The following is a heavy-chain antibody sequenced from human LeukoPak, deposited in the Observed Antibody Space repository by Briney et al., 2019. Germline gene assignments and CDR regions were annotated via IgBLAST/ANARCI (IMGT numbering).Heavy chain of an antibody. Sequence: SETLSLTCTVSGGSISSGDYYWSWIRQPPGKGLEWIGYIYYSGSTYYNPSLKSRVTISVDTSKNQFSLKLSSVTAADTAVYYCARGRRRDWFVPWGQGTLVTVSS. V-gene: IGHV4-30-4*08. CDR3: ARGRRRDWFVP. J-gene: IGHJ5*02. CDR2: IYYSGST. D-gene: IGHD6-25*01. CDR1: GGSISSGDYY.